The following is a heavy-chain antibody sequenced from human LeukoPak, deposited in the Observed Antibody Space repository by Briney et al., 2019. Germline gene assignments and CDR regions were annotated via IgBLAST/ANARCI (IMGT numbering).Heavy chain of an antibody. CDR2: IYHSGST. Sequence: PSETLSLTCTVSGGSISSSSYYWGWIRQPPGKGLEWIGEIYHSGSTNYNPSLKTRVTISVDKSKNQFSLKLSSVTAADTAVYYCARTSSSGLVGGYYFDYWGQGTLVTVSS. CDR3: ARTSSSGLVGGYYFDY. V-gene: IGHV4-39*07. J-gene: IGHJ4*02. CDR1: GGSISSSSYY. D-gene: IGHD6-19*01.